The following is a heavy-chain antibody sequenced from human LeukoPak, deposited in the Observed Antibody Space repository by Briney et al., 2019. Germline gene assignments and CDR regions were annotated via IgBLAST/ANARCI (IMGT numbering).Heavy chain of an antibody. D-gene: IGHD6-19*01. Sequence: ASVKVSCKASGYTFTSYYMNWVRQAPGQGLEWMGIINPSGGSTSYAQKFQGRVTMTRDTSTSTVYMEPSSLRSEDTAVYYCARDELLGYYSSGWQTIPDYWGQGTLVTVSS. J-gene: IGHJ4*02. CDR1: GYTFTSYY. V-gene: IGHV1-46*03. CDR2: INPSGGST. CDR3: ARDELLGYYSSGWQTIPDY.